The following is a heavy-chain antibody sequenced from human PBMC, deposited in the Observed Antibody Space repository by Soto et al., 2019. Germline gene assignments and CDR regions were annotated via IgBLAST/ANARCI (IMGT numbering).Heavy chain of an antibody. CDR3: ASRDPGTSVDY. J-gene: IGHJ4*02. D-gene: IGHD1-7*01. Sequence: SSETLSLTCALSGCPFTSNNWWTWVRQPPGQGLEWIGEIYRTGSTNYTPSLKSRVTISLDKSENQFSLKVTSLTAADTSVYYCASRDPGTSVDYWGQGTLVTVSS. CDR1: GCPFTSNNW. V-gene: IGHV4-4*02. CDR2: IYRTGST.